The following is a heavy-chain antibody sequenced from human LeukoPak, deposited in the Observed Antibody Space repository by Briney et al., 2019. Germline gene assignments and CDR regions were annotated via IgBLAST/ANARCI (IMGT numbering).Heavy chain of an antibody. Sequence: SETLSLTCAVYGGSFSGYYWSWIRQPPGKGLEWIGEINHSGSTNYNPSLKSRVTISVDTSKNQFSLKLSSVTAADTAVYYCARVRWCFSGGSCSKTWGYYFVYWGQRALVTVSS. V-gene: IGHV4-34*01. CDR2: INHSGST. CDR1: GGSFSGYY. CDR3: ARVRWCFSGGSCSKTWGYYFVY. D-gene: IGHD2-15*01. J-gene: IGHJ4*02.